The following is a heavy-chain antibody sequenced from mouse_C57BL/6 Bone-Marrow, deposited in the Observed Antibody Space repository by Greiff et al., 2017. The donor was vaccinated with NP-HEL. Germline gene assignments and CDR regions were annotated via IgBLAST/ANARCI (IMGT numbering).Heavy chain of an antibody. V-gene: IGHV1-76*01. J-gene: IGHJ3*01. CDR1: GYTFTDYY. D-gene: IGHD2-4*01. CDR2: IYPGSGNT. Sequence: QVQLQQSGAELVRPGASVKLSCKASGYTFTDYYINWVKQRPGQGLEWIARIYPGSGNTYYNEKFKGKATLTAEKSSSTAYMQLSSLTSEDSAVYFCARPLYYDYDGRCAYWGQGTLVTVSA. CDR3: ARPLYYDYDGRCAY.